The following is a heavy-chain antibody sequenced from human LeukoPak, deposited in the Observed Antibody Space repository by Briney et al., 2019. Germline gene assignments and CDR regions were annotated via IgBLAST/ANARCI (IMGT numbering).Heavy chain of an antibody. V-gene: IGHV4-59*01. J-gene: IGHJ4*02. D-gene: IGHD5-12*01. CDR2: IYSSGTT. Sequence: SETRSLTCTVSGGSISSYYWSWIRQPPGRGLEWIGYIYSSGTTNYNPSLKSRVTISVDTSKNQFSLKLSSVTASDTAVYYCARGVAGYGPYDYWGQGTLVTVSS. CDR1: GGSISSYY. CDR3: ARGVAGYGPYDY.